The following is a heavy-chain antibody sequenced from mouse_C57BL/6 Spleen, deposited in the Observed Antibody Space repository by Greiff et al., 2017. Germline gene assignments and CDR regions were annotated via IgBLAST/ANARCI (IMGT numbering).Heavy chain of an antibody. Sequence: LVESGAELVRPGASVKLSCTASGFNIKDDYMHWVKQRPEQGLEWIGWIDPENGDTEYASKFQGKATITADTSSNTAYLQLSSLTSEDTAVYYCTTAYYYGSSLWDFDVWGTGTTVTVSS. D-gene: IGHD1-1*01. V-gene: IGHV14-4*01. J-gene: IGHJ1*03. CDR1: GFNIKDDY. CDR2: IDPENGDT. CDR3: TTAYYYGSSLWDFDV.